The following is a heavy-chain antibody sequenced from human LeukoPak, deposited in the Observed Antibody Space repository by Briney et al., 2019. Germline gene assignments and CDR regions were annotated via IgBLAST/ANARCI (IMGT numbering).Heavy chain of an antibody. CDR3: AKGHTYGMI. V-gene: IGHV3-11*01. CDR1: GFTFSDFY. CDR2: ISTTDTTM. Sequence: KRGGSLRLSCAASGFTFSDFYMRWLRQTRGRGLEWVSYISTTDTTMADADSVKGRFTISRDNAKDSLHLQINNLGAEDTAVYYCAKGHTYGMIWGQGTLVTVSS. D-gene: IGHD4-17*01. J-gene: IGHJ1*01.